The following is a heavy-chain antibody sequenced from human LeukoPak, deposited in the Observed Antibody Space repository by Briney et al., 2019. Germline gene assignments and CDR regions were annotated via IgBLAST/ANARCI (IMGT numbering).Heavy chain of an antibody. CDR2: INHSGST. Sequence: PSETLSLTCAVYGGSFSGYYWSWIRQPPGKGLEWIGEINHSGSTNYNPSLKSRVTISVDTSKNQFSLKLSPVTAADTAVYYCARGRIAVAAPYYYYMDVWGKGTTVTVSS. D-gene: IGHD6-19*01. CDR1: GGSFSGYY. J-gene: IGHJ6*03. CDR3: ARGRIAVAAPYYYYMDV. V-gene: IGHV4-34*01.